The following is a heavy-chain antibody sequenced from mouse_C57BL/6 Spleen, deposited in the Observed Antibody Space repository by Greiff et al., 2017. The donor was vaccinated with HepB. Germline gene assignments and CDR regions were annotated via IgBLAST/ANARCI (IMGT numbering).Heavy chain of an antibody. Sequence: EVKVVESGEGLVKPGGSLKLSCAASGFTFSSYAMSWVRQTPEKRLEWVAYISSGGDYIYYADTVKGRFTISRDNARNTLYLQMSSLKSEDTAMYYCTRVPGSSLYFDYWGQGTTLTVSS. CDR3: TRVPGSSLYFDY. D-gene: IGHD1-1*01. CDR1: GFTFSSYA. V-gene: IGHV5-9-1*02. CDR2: ISSGGDYI. J-gene: IGHJ2*01.